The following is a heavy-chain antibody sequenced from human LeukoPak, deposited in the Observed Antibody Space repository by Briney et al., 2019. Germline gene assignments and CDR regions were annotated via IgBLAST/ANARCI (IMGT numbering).Heavy chain of an antibody. CDR2: IYYSGST. J-gene: IGHJ4*02. D-gene: IGHD2-2*01. V-gene: IGHV4-39*07. CDR1: GGSISSSSYY. Sequence: PSETLSLTCTVSGGSISSSSYYWGWIRQPPVKGLEWIGSIYYSGSTYYNPSLKSRVTISVDTSKNQFSLKLSSVTAADTAVYYCARDGTVVVPAAIDYWGQGTLVTVSS. CDR3: ARDGTVVVPAAIDY.